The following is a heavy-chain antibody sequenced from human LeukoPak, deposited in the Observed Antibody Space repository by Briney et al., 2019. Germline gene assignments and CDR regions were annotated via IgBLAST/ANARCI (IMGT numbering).Heavy chain of an antibody. CDR1: GGTSSSYT. Sequence: SVKVSCKASGGTSSSYTISWVRQAPGQGLEWMGRIIPIDGVENYAQKFQGRATITADKLTSTAYMELSSLRSEDTAVYYCARDPLHGSVLDPWGQGTLVTVSS. J-gene: IGHJ5*02. D-gene: IGHD3-10*01. CDR3: ARDPLHGSVLDP. V-gene: IGHV1-69*04. CDR2: IIPIDGVE.